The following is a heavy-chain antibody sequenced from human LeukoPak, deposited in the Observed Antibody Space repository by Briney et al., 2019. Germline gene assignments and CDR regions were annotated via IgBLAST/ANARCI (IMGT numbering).Heavy chain of an antibody. Sequence: GGPLRLSCAASGFTFSSCDMHWVRQATGKGLEWVSAIGTAGDTYYPGSVKGRFTISRENAKNSLYLQMNSLRAGDTAVYYCARAGKGAATITDYYYGMDVWGQGTTVTVSS. CDR2: IGTAGDT. CDR1: GFTFSSCD. V-gene: IGHV3-13*01. J-gene: IGHJ6*02. CDR3: ARAGKGAATITDYYYGMDV. D-gene: IGHD5-12*01.